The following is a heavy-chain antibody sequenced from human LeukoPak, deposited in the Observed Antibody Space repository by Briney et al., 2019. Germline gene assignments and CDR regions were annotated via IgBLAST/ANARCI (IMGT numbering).Heavy chain of an antibody. Sequence: GGSLRLXCAASGFTFSSYGMQWVRQAPGKGLEWVAFIRYDGSNKYYADSVKGRFTISRDNSKNTLYLQMNSLRAEDTAVYYCAKDLRWLPNFDYWGQGTLVTVSS. J-gene: IGHJ4*02. D-gene: IGHD5-24*01. CDR2: IRYDGSNK. V-gene: IGHV3-30*02. CDR1: GFTFSSYG. CDR3: AKDLRWLPNFDY.